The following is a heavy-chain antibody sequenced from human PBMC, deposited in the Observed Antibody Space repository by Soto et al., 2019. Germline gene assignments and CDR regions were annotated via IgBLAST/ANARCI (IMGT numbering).Heavy chain of an antibody. CDR3: LRDYDTNPYWFFDL. CDR1: GFTFSVHQ. CDR2: ISDSGGAV. Sequence: QLVESGGGSVQPGGSLTLSCAASGFTFSVHQMSWFRLAPGRGLEWVSCISDSGGAVHYADSVKGRFTISRDNAKNLLFLQMTGLRGEDTATYYCLRDYDTNPYWFFDLWGRGTLVTVSS. D-gene: IGHD5-12*01. J-gene: IGHJ2*01. V-gene: IGHV3-48*03.